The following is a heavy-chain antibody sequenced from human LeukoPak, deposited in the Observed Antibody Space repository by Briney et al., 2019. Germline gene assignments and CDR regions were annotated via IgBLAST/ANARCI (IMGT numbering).Heavy chain of an antibody. CDR3: VKGSLWFGELSDAFDI. Sequence: GGSLRLSCSASGFTFSSYAMHWVRQAPGKGLEYVSAISSNGGSTYYADSVKGRFTISRDNSKNTLYLQMSSLRAEDTAVYYCVKGSLWFGELSDAFDIWGQGTMVTVSS. J-gene: IGHJ3*02. CDR2: ISSNGGST. V-gene: IGHV3-64D*06. CDR1: GFTFSSYA. D-gene: IGHD3-10*01.